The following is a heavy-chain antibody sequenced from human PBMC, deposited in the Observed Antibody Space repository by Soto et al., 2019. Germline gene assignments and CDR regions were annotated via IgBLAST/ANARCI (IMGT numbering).Heavy chain of an antibody. CDR1: GGSFSGYF. Sequence: QVQLQQWGAGLLTPSETLSLTCAVYGGSFSGYFSGWIRQPPGKVLERVGDINHSGSTPYNPSLKSRVTISVDTSKNQFSLKLSSVTAADTAVYYCARGRTVSTYSSSWLSGWYFDLWGRGTLVTVSS. CDR2: INHSGST. J-gene: IGHJ2*01. CDR3: ARGRTVSTYSSSWLSGWYFDL. D-gene: IGHD6-13*01. V-gene: IGHV4-34*01.